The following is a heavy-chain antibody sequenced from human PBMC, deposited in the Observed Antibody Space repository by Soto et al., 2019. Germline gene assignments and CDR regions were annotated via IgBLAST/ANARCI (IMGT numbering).Heavy chain of an antibody. CDR1: GFTFTSYA. V-gene: IGHV3-23*01. Sequence: GGSLRLSCAASGFTFTSYAMTWVRQAPGRGLEWVSAICASGTDTYYADSVKGRFTISRDNSKNKIYLQMNRLRAEDTALYYCAKDRGDGYNWGYYYGMDVWGQGTTVTVSS. CDR2: ICASGTDT. D-gene: IGHD5-12*01. J-gene: IGHJ6*02. CDR3: AKDRGDGYNWGYYYGMDV.